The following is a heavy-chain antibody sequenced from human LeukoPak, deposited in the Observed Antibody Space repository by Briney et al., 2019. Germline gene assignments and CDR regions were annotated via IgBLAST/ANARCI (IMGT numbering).Heavy chain of an antibody. V-gene: IGHV4-61*02. Sequence: PSQTLSLACTVSSGSISSDSSYWSWIRQPAGKGLEWIGRVYSSGGTNYNPSLKSRVTISVDTSKNQFSLNLTSVTAADTAVYYCARGTRGITGAPSDYWGQGTLVTVSS. CDR3: ARGTRGITGAPSDY. J-gene: IGHJ4*02. CDR1: SGSISSDSSY. CDR2: VYSSGGT. D-gene: IGHD1-20*01.